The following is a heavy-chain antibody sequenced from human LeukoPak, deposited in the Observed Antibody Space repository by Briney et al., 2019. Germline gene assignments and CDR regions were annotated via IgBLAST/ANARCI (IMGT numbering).Heavy chain of an antibody. CDR3: ARLGGETTRFDL. Sequence: GGSLRLSCAASGLTFRNYWMSWVRQAPGRGLDWVATIKQEGNVKYYVDSVKGRFTISRDNADNSLYLQMNSLRVEDTAVNYCARLGGETTRFDLWGQGALVTVSS. J-gene: IGHJ5*02. CDR1: GLTFRNYW. V-gene: IGHV3-7*01. CDR2: IKQEGNVK. D-gene: IGHD3-16*01.